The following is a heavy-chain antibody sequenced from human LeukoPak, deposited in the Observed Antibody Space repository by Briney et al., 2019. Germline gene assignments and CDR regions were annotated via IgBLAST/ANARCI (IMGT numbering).Heavy chain of an antibody. CDR2: ISAYNGNT. J-gene: IGHJ4*02. D-gene: IGHD4/OR15-4a*01. Sequence: ASVKVSCKASGYTFSSFGSSGVPQAPGQGLEWMGWISAYNGNTNYAQKLQGRVTMTTDTSTSTAYMELRSLRSDDTAVYYCARGSPNRMVLTRSYWGQGTLVTVSS. CDR1: GYTFSSFG. CDR3: ARGSPNRMVLTRSY. V-gene: IGHV1-18*01.